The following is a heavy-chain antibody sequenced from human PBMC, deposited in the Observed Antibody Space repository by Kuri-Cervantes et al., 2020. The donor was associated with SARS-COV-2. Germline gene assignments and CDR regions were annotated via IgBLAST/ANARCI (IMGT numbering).Heavy chain of an antibody. D-gene: IGHD4-23*01. CDR1: GFTFSSYW. V-gene: IGHV3-7*01. Sequence: GGSMRLSCAASGFTFSSYWMSWVRQAPGKGLEWVANIKQGGREKYYVDSVKGRFTISRDNSKNSLYLQMNSLRTEDTALYYCAKDMSPDYGGNVDYWGQGTLVTVSS. CDR3: AKDMSPDYGGNVDY. J-gene: IGHJ4*02. CDR2: IKQGGREK.